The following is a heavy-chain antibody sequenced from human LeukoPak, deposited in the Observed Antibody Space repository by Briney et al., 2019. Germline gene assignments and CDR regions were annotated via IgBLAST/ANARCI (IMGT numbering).Heavy chain of an antibody. V-gene: IGHV3-7*01. Sequence: GGSLRLSCAASRFTFSNFGMHWVRKAPGKGLEWVANIKQDGSERYYVDSVKGRFTISRDNAKNSLYLQMNSLRAEDTAVYYCATYRQLAQWGQGTLVTVSS. D-gene: IGHD2-2*02. CDR2: IKQDGSER. CDR1: RFTFSNFG. CDR3: ATYRQLAQ. J-gene: IGHJ4*02.